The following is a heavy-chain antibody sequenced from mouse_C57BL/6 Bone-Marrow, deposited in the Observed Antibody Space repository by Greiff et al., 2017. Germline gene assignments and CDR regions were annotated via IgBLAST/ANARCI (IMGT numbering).Heavy chain of an antibody. CDR1: GYAFTNYL. J-gene: IGHJ3*01. V-gene: IGHV1-54*01. CDR2: LNPGSGGT. CDR3: ARGYSRFFAY. Sequence: VQLQQSGAELVRPGTSVKVSCKASGYAFTNYLIEWVKQRPGQGLEWIGVLNPGSGGTNYNEKFKGKATLTADKSSSTAYMQLSSLTAEDAAVYFCARGYSRFFAYWGQGTLVTVSA. D-gene: IGHD2-3*01.